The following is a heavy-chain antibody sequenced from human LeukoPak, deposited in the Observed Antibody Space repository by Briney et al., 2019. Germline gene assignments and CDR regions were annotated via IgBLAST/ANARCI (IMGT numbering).Heavy chain of an antibody. Sequence: WASVKVSCKASGYTFTSYGISWVRQAPGQGLEWMGWISAYDGKTNYAQKLQGRLTMPTDTSTSTAYRELRSLRSDDTAVYYCARDPYYYDSSGYDYWGQGTLVTVSS. D-gene: IGHD3-22*01. CDR3: ARDPYYYDSSGYDY. CDR1: GYTFTSYG. CDR2: ISAYDGKT. V-gene: IGHV1-18*01. J-gene: IGHJ4*02.